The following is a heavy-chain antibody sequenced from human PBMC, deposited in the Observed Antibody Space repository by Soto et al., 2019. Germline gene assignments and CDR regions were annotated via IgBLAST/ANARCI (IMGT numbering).Heavy chain of an antibody. CDR3: ARDKITGLFDY. J-gene: IGHJ4*02. CDR1: GGSISSGGYS. CDR2: IYHSGST. Sequence: PSETLSLTCAVSGGSISSGGYSWSWIRQPPGKGLEWIGYIYHSGSTNYNPSLKSRVTISVDTSKNQFSLKLTSVTAADTAVYYCARDKITGLFDYWCQGTLVTVSS. D-gene: IGHD2-8*02. V-gene: IGHV4-30-2*01.